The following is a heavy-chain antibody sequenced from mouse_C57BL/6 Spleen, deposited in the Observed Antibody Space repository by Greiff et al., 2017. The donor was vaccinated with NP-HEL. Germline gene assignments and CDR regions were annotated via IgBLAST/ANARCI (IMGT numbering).Heavy chain of an antibody. D-gene: IGHD1-1*01. CDR1: GYTVTSYW. J-gene: IGHJ2*01. Sequence: VQLQQAGGELVEPGASVKLSCESSGYTVTSYWMQWVKQRPGQGLEWIGEIDPSDSYTNSNQKFKGKATLTVDTSSSTAYMQLSSLTSEDSAVYYCAEPYYDYWGQGTTLTVSS. CDR2: IDPSDSYT. CDR3: AEPYYDY. V-gene: IGHV1-50*01.